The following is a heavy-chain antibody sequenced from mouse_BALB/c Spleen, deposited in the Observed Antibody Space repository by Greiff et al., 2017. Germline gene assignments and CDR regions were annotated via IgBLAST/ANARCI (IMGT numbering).Heavy chain of an antibody. CDR1: GFTFSSFG. CDR2: ISSGSSTI. CDR3: ARADSSYYYAMDY. Sequence: DVKLVESGGGLVQPGGSRKLSCAASGFTFSSFGMHWVRQAPEKGLEWVAYISSGSSTIYYADTVKGRFTISRDNPKNTLFLQMTSLRSEDTAMYYCARADSSYYYAMDYWGQGTSVTVSS. J-gene: IGHJ4*01. V-gene: IGHV5-17*02.